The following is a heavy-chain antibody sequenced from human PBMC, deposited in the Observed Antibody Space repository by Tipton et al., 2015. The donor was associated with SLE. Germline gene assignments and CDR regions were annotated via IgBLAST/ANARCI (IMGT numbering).Heavy chain of an antibody. CDR2: IDHSGST. V-gene: IGHV4-34*01. J-gene: IGHJ4*02. CDR3: ARRSGTFDY. D-gene: IGHD1-1*01. Sequence: TLSLTCAVYGGSFSGYYWSWIGQPPGKGLEWIGEIDHSGSTNYNPSLKSRVTISVDTSKNQFSLKLSSVTAADTAVYYCARRSGTFDYWGQGTLVTVSS. CDR1: GGSFSGYY.